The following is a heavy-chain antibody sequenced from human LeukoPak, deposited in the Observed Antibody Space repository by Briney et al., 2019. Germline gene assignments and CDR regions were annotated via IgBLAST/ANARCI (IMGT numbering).Heavy chain of an antibody. CDR1: GYSINNYW. J-gene: IGHJ5*02. CDR2: IYPADSNI. V-gene: IGHV5-51*01. Sequence: GESLKISCKGSGYSINNYWIGWVRQMPGKGLEWMGIIYPADSNIRYSPSFQGQVTISADKSISTAYLQWSSLKASDTAMYYCARQEYCSGGSCYTWFDPWGQGTLVTVSS. D-gene: IGHD2-15*01. CDR3: ARQEYCSGGSCYTWFDP.